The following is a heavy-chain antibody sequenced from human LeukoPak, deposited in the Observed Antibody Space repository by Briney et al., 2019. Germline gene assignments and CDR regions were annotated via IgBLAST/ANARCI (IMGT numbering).Heavy chain of an antibody. V-gene: IGHV3-23*01. CDR2: ISGSGGST. CDR3: AKTRGYSYGRGDY. D-gene: IGHD5-18*01. Sequence: PGRSLRLSCAASGFTFSSYAMSWVRQAPGKGLEWVSAISGSGGSTYYADSVKGRFTISRDNSKNTLYLQMNSLRAEDTAVYYCAKTRGYSYGRGDYWGQGTLVTVSS. CDR1: GFTFSSYA. J-gene: IGHJ4*02.